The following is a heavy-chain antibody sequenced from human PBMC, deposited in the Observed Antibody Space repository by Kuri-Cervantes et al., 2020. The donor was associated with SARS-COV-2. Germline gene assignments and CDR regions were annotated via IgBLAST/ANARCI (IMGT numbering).Heavy chain of an antibody. CDR1: GYTFTSYA. J-gene: IGHJ5*02. CDR3: ATEGYDILTGYYRGWFDP. Sequence: ASVKVSCKASGYTFTSYAMHWVRQAPGQRLEWMGWINAGNGSTKYSQKFQGRVTITRDTSASTAYMELSSLRSEDTAVYYCATEGYDILTGYYRGWFDPWGQGTLVTVSS. D-gene: IGHD3-9*01. CDR2: INAGNGST. V-gene: IGHV1-3*01.